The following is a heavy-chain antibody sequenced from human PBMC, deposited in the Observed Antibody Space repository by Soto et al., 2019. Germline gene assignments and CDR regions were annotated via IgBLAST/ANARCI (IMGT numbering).Heavy chain of an antibody. D-gene: IGHD6-6*01. Sequence: PGESLKISCKGSGYSFTSFWIGXXXXXXGKGLEWMGIIYPGDSDTRYSPSFQGQVTISADSFINTAYLQWSSLKATDTAVYYCASSIAARTGDAFDIWGQGTMVTVSS. CDR3: ASSIAARTGDAFDI. CDR1: GYSFTSFW. V-gene: IGHV5-51*01. CDR2: IYPGDSDT. J-gene: IGHJ3*02.